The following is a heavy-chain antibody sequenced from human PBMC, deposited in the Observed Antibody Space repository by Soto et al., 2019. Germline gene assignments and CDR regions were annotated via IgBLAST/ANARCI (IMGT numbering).Heavy chain of an antibody. Sequence: SETLSLTCSVSGASLSSYYWGWIRQSPGKGLEWIAYIYDSGIAMYNPSLKSRATISVDTPNNQFSLDLTSVTAADTAVYHCARGAAFWFDPWGQGTLVTVSS. CDR1: GASLSSYY. D-gene: IGHD2-15*01. V-gene: IGHV4-59*01. CDR3: ARGAAFWFDP. CDR2: IYDSGIA. J-gene: IGHJ5*02.